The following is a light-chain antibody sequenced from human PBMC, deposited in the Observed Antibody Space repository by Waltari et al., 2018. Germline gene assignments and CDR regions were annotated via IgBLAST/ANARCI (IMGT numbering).Light chain of an antibody. J-gene: IGLJ2*01. Sequence: QSVLTQPPSVSGAPGQRVTISCTGSSSNIGAGYDVHWYQQLPGTAPKLLIYCNSNRPSGVPDRFSGSKSGTSASLAITGLQAEDEADYYCQSYDSTLSGSMIFGGGTKLTVL. CDR1: SSNIGAGYD. V-gene: IGLV1-40*01. CDR2: CNS. CDR3: QSYDSTLSGSMI.